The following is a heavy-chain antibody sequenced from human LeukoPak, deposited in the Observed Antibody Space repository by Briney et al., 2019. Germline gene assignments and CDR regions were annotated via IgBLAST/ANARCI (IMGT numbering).Heavy chain of an antibody. Sequence: GESLKISCKGSGYSFTSYWIGWVRQMPGKGLEWMGIIYPGDSDTRYSPPFQGQVTISADKSISTAYLQWSSLKASDTAMYYCARGGHCSSTSCYLGDAFDIWGQGTMVTVSS. D-gene: IGHD2-2*01. CDR3: ARGGHCSSTSCYLGDAFDI. J-gene: IGHJ3*02. CDR1: GYSFTSYW. CDR2: IYPGDSDT. V-gene: IGHV5-51*01.